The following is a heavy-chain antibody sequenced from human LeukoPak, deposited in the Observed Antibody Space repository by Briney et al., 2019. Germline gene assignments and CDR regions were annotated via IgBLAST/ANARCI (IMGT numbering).Heavy chain of an antibody. CDR1: GGSFSGYY. CDR3: ASLSSGYYVYHFDY. D-gene: IGHD3-22*01. CDR2: INHSGST. Sequence: PSETLSLTCAVYGGSFSGYYWSWIRQPPGKGLEWIGEINHSGSTNYNPSLKSRVTISVDTSKNQFSLKLSSVTAADTAVYYCASLSSGYYVYHFDYWGQGTLVTVSS. V-gene: IGHV4-34*01. J-gene: IGHJ4*02.